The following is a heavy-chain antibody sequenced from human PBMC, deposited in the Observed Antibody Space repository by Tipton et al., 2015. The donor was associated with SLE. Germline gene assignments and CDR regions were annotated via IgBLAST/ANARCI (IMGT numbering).Heavy chain of an antibody. CDR3: ARYPESNYHWFGP. Sequence: TLSLTCAVYGGSFSGYYWSWIRQPPGKGLEWIGEINHSGSTKYNPSLKSRVTISVDTSKNQFSLKLSSVTAADTAVYYCARYPESNYHWFGPWGQGALVTVSS. J-gene: IGHJ5*02. CDR2: INHSGST. V-gene: IGHV4-34*01. CDR1: GGSFSGYY. D-gene: IGHD4-11*01.